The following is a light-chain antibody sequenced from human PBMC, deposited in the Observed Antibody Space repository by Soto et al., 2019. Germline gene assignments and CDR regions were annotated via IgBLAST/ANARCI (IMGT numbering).Light chain of an antibody. CDR1: SSDVGGYNY. V-gene: IGLV2-11*01. CDR2: DVS. CDR3: CSYAGSYYV. J-gene: IGLJ1*01. Sequence: QSALTQPRSVSGSPGQSVTISCTGTSSDVGGYNYVSWYQQHPGKAPKLMIYDVSTRPSGVPDRFSGSKSGNTASLPISGLQAEDEADYYCCSYAGSYYVFGTGTKLTVL.